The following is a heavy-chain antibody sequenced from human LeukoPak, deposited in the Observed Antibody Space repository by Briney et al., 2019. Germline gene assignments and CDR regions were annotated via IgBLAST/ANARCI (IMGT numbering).Heavy chain of an antibody. CDR2: ISYDGSNK. Sequence: GRSLRLSCAASGFTFSSYAMHWVRQAPGKGLEWVAVISYDGSNKYYADSVKGRFTISRDNSKNTLYLQMNSLRAEDTAVYYCARVSPRITGTTGYMDVWGKGTTVTVSS. D-gene: IGHD1-7*01. V-gene: IGHV3-30-3*01. J-gene: IGHJ6*03. CDR3: ARVSPRITGTTGYMDV. CDR1: GFTFSSYA.